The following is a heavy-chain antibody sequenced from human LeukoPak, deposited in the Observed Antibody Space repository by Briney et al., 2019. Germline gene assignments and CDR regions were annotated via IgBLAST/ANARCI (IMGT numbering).Heavy chain of an antibody. CDR2: IKSKTDGGTT. J-gene: IGHJ4*02. CDR3: TRDQTPYY. Sequence: GGSLRLSCAASGFTFSNAWMSWVRQAPGKGLEWVGRIKSKTDGGTTDYAAPVKGRFTISRDDSKGIAYLQMDSLKTEDTAVYYCTRDQTPYYWGQGTLVTVSS. CDR1: GFTFSNAW. V-gene: IGHV3-15*01.